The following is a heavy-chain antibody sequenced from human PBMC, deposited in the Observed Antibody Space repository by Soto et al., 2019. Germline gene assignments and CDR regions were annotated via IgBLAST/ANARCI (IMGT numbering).Heavy chain of an antibody. CDR2: IYHSGTT. V-gene: IGHV4-38-2*02. J-gene: IGHJ1*01. CDR3: ARDSVAETGH. D-gene: IGHD2-15*01. Sequence: SETLSLTCAVSGYSISSGFHWGWIRRPPGKGLEWIGSIYHSGTTYYNPSLKSRVTISLDTSKNQFSLKLRSVTAADTAVYYCARDSVAETGHLGQGNLVVVS. CDR1: GYSISSGFH.